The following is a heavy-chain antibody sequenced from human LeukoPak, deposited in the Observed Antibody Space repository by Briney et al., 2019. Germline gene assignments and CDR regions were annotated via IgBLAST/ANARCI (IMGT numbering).Heavy chain of an antibody. CDR3: ARDSADYGFAFDI. D-gene: IGHD4-17*01. CDR2: IYYSGST. V-gene: IGHV4-59*12. Sequence: SETLSLTCTVSGGSISSYYWSWIRQPPGKGLEWIGYIYYSGSTNYNPSLKSRVTISVDTSKNQFSLKLSSVTAADTAVYYCARDSADYGFAFDIWGQGTMVTVSS. CDR1: GGSISSYY. J-gene: IGHJ3*02.